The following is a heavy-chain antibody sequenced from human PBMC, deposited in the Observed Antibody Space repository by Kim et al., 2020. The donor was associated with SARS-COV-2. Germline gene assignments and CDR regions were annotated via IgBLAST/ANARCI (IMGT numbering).Heavy chain of an antibody. J-gene: IGHJ4*02. Sequence: SETLSLTCTVSGYSISSGYYWGWIRQPPGKGLEWIGSIYHSGSTYYNPSLKSRVTISVDTSKNQFSLKLSSVTAADTAVYYCARQSLTGYYLYYFDYWGQGTLVTVSS. CDR3: ARQSLTGYYLYYFDY. V-gene: IGHV4-38-2*02. CDR1: GYSISSGYY. D-gene: IGHD3-9*01. CDR2: IYHSGST.